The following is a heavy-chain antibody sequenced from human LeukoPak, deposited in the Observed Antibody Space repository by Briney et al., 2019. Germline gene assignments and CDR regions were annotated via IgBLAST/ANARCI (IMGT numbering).Heavy chain of an antibody. J-gene: IGHJ4*02. D-gene: IGHD3-10*01. V-gene: IGHV4-59*01. CDR3: AREQNSMIRGFDN. CDR1: GGSISSYY. CDR2: IYYSGNT. Sequence: SETLSLTCTVSGGSISSYYWSWIRQPPGKGLELIGYIYYSGNTNYNHSLKSRVTISIDTSKKQFSLKLTSVTAADTAVYYCAREQNSMIRGFDNWGQGTLVTVSS.